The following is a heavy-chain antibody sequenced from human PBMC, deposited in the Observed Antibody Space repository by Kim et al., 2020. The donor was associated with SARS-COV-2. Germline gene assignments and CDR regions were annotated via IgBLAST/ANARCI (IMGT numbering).Heavy chain of an antibody. CDR1: GGTFSSYA. Sequence: SVKVSCKASGGTFSSYAISWVRQAPGQGLEWMGGIIPIFGTANYAQKFQGRVTITADESTSTAYMELSSLRSEDTAVYYCASQYSSSSPGVYWGQGTLVTVSS. CDR2: IIPIFGTA. V-gene: IGHV1-69*13. CDR3: ASQYSSSSPGVY. D-gene: IGHD6-6*01. J-gene: IGHJ4*02.